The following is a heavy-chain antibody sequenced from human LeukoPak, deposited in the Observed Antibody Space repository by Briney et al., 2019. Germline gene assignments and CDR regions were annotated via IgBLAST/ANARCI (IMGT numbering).Heavy chain of an antibody. Sequence: SETLSLTCTVSGGAMTSGVYYWAWIRQTPGKDLEWIGNIYYTGSTTYSNPSLKSRVAISIDTSKNQFSLKLSSMTAADTAVYYCARGLITGTFGYWGQGTLVTISS. CDR1: GGAMTSGVYY. CDR2: IYYTGST. J-gene: IGHJ4*02. CDR3: ARGLITGTFGY. V-gene: IGHV4-39*07. D-gene: IGHD1-20*01.